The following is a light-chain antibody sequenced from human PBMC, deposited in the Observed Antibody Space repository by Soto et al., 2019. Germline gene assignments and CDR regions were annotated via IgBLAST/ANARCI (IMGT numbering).Light chain of an antibody. Sequence: QAVVTQPASVSGSPGQSITISCTGTSSDIGNYNLVSWYQQHPGKAPQLMIYEVTKRPSRISNRFSGSKSGNTASLTISGLQTEDEADYYCCSYAATSTFANYVFGTGTKVTVL. V-gene: IGLV2-23*02. CDR3: CSYAATSTFANYV. J-gene: IGLJ1*01. CDR1: SSDIGNYNL. CDR2: EVT.